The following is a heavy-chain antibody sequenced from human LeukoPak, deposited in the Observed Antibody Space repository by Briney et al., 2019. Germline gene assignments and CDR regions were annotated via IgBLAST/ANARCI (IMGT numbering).Heavy chain of an antibody. V-gene: IGHV4-31*03. CDR2: IYYSGST. CDR3: GRGRSGIAAGELWFDH. Sequence: SQTLSLTCTVSGGSISSGGYYWSWIRQHPGTGLEWIGYIYYSGSTYFNPSLKSRVTISVDTSKNQFSLKLSSVTAADTAVYYCGRGRSGIAAGELWFDHWGQGTLVTVSS. J-gene: IGHJ5*02. CDR1: GGSISSGGYY. D-gene: IGHD6-13*01.